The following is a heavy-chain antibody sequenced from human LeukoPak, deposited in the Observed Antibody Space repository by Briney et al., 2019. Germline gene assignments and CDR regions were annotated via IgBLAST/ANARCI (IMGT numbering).Heavy chain of an antibody. CDR3: ARENLRDGYNTGHFDY. V-gene: IGHV3-30-3*01. J-gene: IGHJ4*02. Sequence: GGSLRLSCAASGFTFSSYAMHWVRQAPGKGLEWVAVISYDGSNKYYADSVKGRFTISRDNSKNTLYLQMNSLRAEGTAVYYCARENLRDGYNTGHFDYWGQGTLVTVSS. D-gene: IGHD5-24*01. CDR2: ISYDGSNK. CDR1: GFTFSSYA.